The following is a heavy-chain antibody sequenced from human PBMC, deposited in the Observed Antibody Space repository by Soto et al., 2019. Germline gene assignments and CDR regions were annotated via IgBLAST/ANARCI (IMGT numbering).Heavy chain of an antibody. V-gene: IGHV4-59*08. CDR3: ASRNMVRGLGLGGFDP. Sequence: SETLSLTCTVSGGSISSYYWSWIRQPPGKGLEWIGYIYYSGSTNYNPSLKSRVTISVDTSKNQFSLKLSSVTAADTAVYYCASRNMVRGLGLGGFDPWGQGTLVTVSS. D-gene: IGHD3-10*01. CDR2: IYYSGST. J-gene: IGHJ5*02. CDR1: GGSISSYY.